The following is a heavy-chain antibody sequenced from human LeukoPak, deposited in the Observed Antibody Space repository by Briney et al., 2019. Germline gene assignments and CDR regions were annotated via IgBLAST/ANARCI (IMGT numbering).Heavy chain of an antibody. CDR3: AKGSSSSRPAYFDF. D-gene: IGHD6-6*01. Sequence: GRSLRLSCAVSGSSFTSYAMSWVSQAPGKGLGWVGSITAIGGRTYHAGSVKGRFTITRNNSKNTMFLQMNSRRLEDTAIYYCAKGSSSSRPAYFDFWGQGTLVTVSS. J-gene: IGHJ4*02. CDR2: ITAIGGRT. CDR1: GSSFTSYA. V-gene: IGHV3-23*01.